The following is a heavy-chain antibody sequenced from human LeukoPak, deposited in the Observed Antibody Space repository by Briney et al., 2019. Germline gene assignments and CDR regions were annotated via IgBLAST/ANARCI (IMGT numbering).Heavy chain of an antibody. CDR3: SRAPMTTVLSLFDY. CDR2: IWYDGSNK. J-gene: IGHJ4*02. Sequence: PGGSLRLSCAASGFTFSTYAMHWVRQAPGKGLEWVAVIWYDGSNKYYADSVKGRFTISRDTSNNTLYLQMNSLRAEDTAVYYCSRAPMTTVLSLFDYWGQGTLVTVSS. D-gene: IGHD4/OR15-4a*01. V-gene: IGHV3-33*08. CDR1: GFTFSTYA.